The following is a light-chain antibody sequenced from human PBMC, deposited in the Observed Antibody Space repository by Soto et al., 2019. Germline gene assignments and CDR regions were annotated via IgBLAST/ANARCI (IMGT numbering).Light chain of an antibody. CDR3: QHYNRYPYT. Sequence: DIQMTQSPSNLSASVGDRVTITCRASQSSSKWLAWYQQKPGKAPKLLIYGASSLESGVPSRFSGSGSGTDFTLTISSLQPDDFATFYCQHYNRYPYTFGQGTKLEIK. V-gene: IGKV1-5*01. J-gene: IGKJ2*01. CDR1: QSSSKW. CDR2: GAS.